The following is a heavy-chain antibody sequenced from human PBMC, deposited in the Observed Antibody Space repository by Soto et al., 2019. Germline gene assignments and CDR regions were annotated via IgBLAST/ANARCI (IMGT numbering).Heavy chain of an antibody. CDR1: GYTFTSYG. CDR3: SRDMSGYSYGSLDY. J-gene: IGHJ4*02. CDR2: ISAYNGNT. Sequence: QVQLVQSGAEVEKPGASVKVSCRASGYTFTSYGISWVRQAPGQGLEWMVWISAYNGNTNYAQKLQDSVTSTTHTSTSTAYMELRSPRSDDTAVYYCSRDMSGYSYGSLDYWGRGTMVTVSS. D-gene: IGHD5-18*01. V-gene: IGHV1-18*01.